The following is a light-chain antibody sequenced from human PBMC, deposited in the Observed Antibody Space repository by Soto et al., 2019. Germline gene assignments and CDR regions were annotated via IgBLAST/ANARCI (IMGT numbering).Light chain of an antibody. Sequence: DIPLTQSPSSLSASLGDRVTITCRASQNIRTYLNWYQQKPGKAPNLLIYAASNLQSGVPSRFSGSGSGTEFTLTISNLQPEDFATYFCQQSYSTPPVTFGGGTKVEI. CDR3: QQSYSTPPVT. V-gene: IGKV1-39*01. CDR2: AAS. CDR1: QNIRTY. J-gene: IGKJ4*01.